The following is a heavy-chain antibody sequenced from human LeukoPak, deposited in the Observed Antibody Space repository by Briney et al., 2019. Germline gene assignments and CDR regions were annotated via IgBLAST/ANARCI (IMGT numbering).Heavy chain of an antibody. CDR1: GFTFSTYA. J-gene: IGHJ4*02. V-gene: IGHV3-23*01. CDR3: AKERSAVTTGLFDS. Sequence: PGGSLGLSCAASGFTFSTYAMSWVRQAPGKGLEWVSAISTSGDNTYYADSVKGRFTISRDNSKNTLYLQINSLRVEDTAIYYCAKERSAVTTGLFDSWGQGTLVTVSS. D-gene: IGHD4-17*01. CDR2: ISTSGDNT.